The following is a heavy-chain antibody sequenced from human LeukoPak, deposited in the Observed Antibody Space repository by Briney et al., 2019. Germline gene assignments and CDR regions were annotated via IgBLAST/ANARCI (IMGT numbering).Heavy chain of an antibody. J-gene: IGHJ6*03. D-gene: IGHD3-10*01. CDR1: GDSISSGSYY. Sequence: PSETLSLTCTVSGDSISSGSYYWNWIRQPPGKGLEWIGSIYYSGSTYYNPSLKSRVTISVDTSKNQFSLKLSSVTAADTAVYYCARDTYYYGSGSYLGRDPYYYYYYMDVWGKGTTVTISS. CDR3: ARDTYYYGSGSYLGRDPYYYYYYMDV. CDR2: IYYSGST. V-gene: IGHV4-39*02.